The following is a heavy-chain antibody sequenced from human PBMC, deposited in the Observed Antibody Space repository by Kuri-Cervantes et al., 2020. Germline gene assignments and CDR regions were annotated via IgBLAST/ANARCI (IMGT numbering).Heavy chain of an antibody. Sequence: ASVKVSCKASGYTLTSYGISWVRQAPGQGLEWMGWISAYNGNTNYAQKLQGRVTMTTDTSTSTAYMELRSLRSDDTAVYYCARDRNHLTKTGTTIHDYWGQGTLVTVSS. D-gene: IGHD1-7*01. CDR2: ISAYNGNT. CDR3: ARDRNHLTKTGTTIHDY. J-gene: IGHJ4*02. V-gene: IGHV1-18*01. CDR1: GYTLTSYG.